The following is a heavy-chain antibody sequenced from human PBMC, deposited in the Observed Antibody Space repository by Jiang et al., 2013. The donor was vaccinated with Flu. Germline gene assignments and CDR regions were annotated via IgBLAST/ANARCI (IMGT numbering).Heavy chain of an antibody. CDR3: ARSIVVVLATTYNWLDP. Sequence: KASETLSLTCTVSGGSISSYYWSWIRQPPGKGLQWIGNIYSSGTTNYNPSLKGRVTISLDTSKNEFSLKLSSVTAADTAVYYCARSIVVVLATTYNWLDPWGQGTLVTVSS. CDR2: IYSSGTT. V-gene: IGHV4-59*13. CDR1: GGSISSYY. J-gene: IGHJ5*02. D-gene: IGHD2-21*01.